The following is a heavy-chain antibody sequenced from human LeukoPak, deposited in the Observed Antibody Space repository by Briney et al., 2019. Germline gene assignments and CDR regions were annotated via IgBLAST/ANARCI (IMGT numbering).Heavy chain of an antibody. CDR3: ARGCGADSWCFDY. Sequence: GASLRLFCTTSRNIIPTSSMQWVRRALDKVLERVALIFFHGGKTSYADSVRGRFTISRDNSKNTLYLQSDSRKTEDTGVYYCARGCGADSWCFDYWAQGTLVTVSS. CDR2: IFFHGGKT. V-gene: IGHV3-30*04. D-gene: IGHD2-21*01. J-gene: IGHJ4*02. CDR1: RNIIPTSS.